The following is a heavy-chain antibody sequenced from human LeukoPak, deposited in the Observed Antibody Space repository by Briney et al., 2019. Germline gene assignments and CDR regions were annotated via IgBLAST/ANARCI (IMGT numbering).Heavy chain of an antibody. J-gene: IGHJ4*02. D-gene: IGHD3-10*01. V-gene: IGHV4-34*01. CDR3: ARLGGLLRRYYFDY. CDR1: GGSFSGYY. CDR2: INHSGST. Sequence: SETLSLTCAVYGGSFSGYYWSWIRQPPGKGLEWIGEINHSGSTNYNPSLKSRVTISVDTSKNQFSLKLSSVTAADTAVYYYARLGGLLRRYYFDYWGQGTLVTVSS.